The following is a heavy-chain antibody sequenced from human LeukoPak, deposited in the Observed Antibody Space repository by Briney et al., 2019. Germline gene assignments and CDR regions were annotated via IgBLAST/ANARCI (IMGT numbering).Heavy chain of an antibody. D-gene: IGHD3-10*01. J-gene: IGHJ5*02. CDR3: AKRHGSVSGPAGS. Sequence: QPGRSLRLSCAASGFTFSSYGMHWVRQAPGKGLEWVAVIWYDGSNKYYADSVKGRFTISRDNSKNTLYLQMNSLRAEDTAVYYCAKRHGSVSGPAGSWGQGTLVTVSS. CDR1: GFTFSSYG. V-gene: IGHV3-33*06. CDR2: IWYDGSNK.